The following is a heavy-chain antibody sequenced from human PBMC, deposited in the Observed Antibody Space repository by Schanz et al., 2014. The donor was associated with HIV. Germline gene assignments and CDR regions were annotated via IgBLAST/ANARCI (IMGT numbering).Heavy chain of an antibody. V-gene: IGHV4-30-2*01. CDR2: IYHTGGA. CDR1: GGSLSSGGSYS. D-gene: IGHD1-26*01. J-gene: IGHJ6*02. CDR3: ARGPSGGLTPSRGMDV. Sequence: QLQLQESGSGLVKPSQTLSLTCAVSGGSLSSGGSYSWSWVRKPPGKGLEWIGHIYHTGGASYTPSLKSRVTMSVDKSKNQFSLKLTSVPAADTAVYYCARGPSGGLTPSRGMDVWGQGTTVTVSS.